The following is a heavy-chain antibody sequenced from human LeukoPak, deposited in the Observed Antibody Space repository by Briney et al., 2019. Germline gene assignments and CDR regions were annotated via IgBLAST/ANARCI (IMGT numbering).Heavy chain of an antibody. CDR2: IWYDGSDK. Sequence: GGSLRLSCAASGFIFSTHGMHWVRQAPGKGLEWVAVIWYDGSDKYYADSVKGRFTISRDNAQNTLYLETNSLRVEDAAVYYCARPQGGTTRSHGMDVWGHGTTVTVSS. J-gene: IGHJ6*02. CDR1: GFIFSTHG. CDR3: ARPQGGTTRSHGMDV. V-gene: IGHV3-33*01. D-gene: IGHD2-2*01.